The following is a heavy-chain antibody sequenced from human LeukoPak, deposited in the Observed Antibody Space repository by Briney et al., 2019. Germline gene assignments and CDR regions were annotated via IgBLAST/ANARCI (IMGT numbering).Heavy chain of an antibody. CDR1: GFTVSSYG. V-gene: IGHV3-66*02. CDR3: VRDRAEGRAWVEFDP. CDR2: VYSDGVT. Sequence: SGGSLRLSCAASGFTVSSYGMSWVRQAPGKGPEWVSLVYSDGVTRYADSVQGRFTISSDNSKNTVYLQMNNLRVEDTAVYHCVRDRAEGRAWVEFDPWGQGILVTVSS. J-gene: IGHJ5*02.